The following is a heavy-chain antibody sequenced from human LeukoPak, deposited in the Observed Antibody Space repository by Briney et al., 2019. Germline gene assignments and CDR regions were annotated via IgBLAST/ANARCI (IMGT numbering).Heavy chain of an antibody. CDR1: GGSFSVYY. Sequence: PSETLSLTCAVYGGSFSVYYWSWIRQPPGKGLEWIGEINHSGSTNYNPSLKSRVTISVDTSKNQFSLKLSSVTAADTAVYYCARLITIFGVVAWYFDLWGRGTLVTVSS. D-gene: IGHD3-3*01. CDR3: ARLITIFGVVAWYFDL. CDR2: INHSGST. V-gene: IGHV4-34*01. J-gene: IGHJ2*01.